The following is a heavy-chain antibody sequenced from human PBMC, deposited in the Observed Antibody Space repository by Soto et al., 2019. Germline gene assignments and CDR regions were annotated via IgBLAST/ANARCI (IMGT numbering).Heavy chain of an antibody. D-gene: IGHD2-2*01. V-gene: IGHV4-4*07. CDR3: ARMCSSTSCLYYGMDV. Sequence: PSETLSLTCTVSGGSISSYYWSWIRQPAGKGLEWTGRIYTSGSTNYNPSLKSRVTMSVDTSKNQFSLKLSSVTAADTAVYYCARMCSSTSCLYYGMDVWGQGTTVTVSS. CDR1: GGSISSYY. J-gene: IGHJ6*02. CDR2: IYTSGST.